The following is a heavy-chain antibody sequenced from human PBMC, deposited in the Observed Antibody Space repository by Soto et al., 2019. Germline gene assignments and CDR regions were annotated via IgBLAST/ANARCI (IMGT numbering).Heavy chain of an antibody. Sequence: SETLSLTCTVSGGSISSYYWSWIRQPPGKGLEWIGYIYYSGSTNYNPSLKSRVTISVDTSKNQFSLKLSSVTAADTAVYYCARGDYGDYAANPDYWSQGTLVTVSS. CDR1: GGSISSYY. D-gene: IGHD4-17*01. J-gene: IGHJ4*02. CDR3: ARGDYGDYAANPDY. CDR2: IYYSGST. V-gene: IGHV4-59*01.